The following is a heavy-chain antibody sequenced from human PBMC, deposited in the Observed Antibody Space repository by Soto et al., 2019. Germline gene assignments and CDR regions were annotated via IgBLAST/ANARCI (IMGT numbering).Heavy chain of an antibody. V-gene: IGHV1-2*02. Sequence: ASVKVSCKASGYTFTCYYMHWVRQAPGQGLEWMGWINPNSGGTNYAQKFQGRVTMTRDTSISTAYMELSRLRSDDTAVYYCARDPRATQTSYYGMDVWGQGTTVTVSS. J-gene: IGHJ6*02. CDR2: INPNSGGT. CDR3: ARDPRATQTSYYGMDV. CDR1: GYTFTCYY.